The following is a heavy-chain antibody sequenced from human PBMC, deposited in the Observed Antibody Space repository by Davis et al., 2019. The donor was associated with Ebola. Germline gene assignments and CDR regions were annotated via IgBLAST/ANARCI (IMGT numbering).Heavy chain of an antibody. Sequence: SETLSLTCTVSGGSISSYYWSWIRQPPGKGLEWIGYIYYSGSTNYNPSLKSRVTISVDTSKNQFSLKLSSVTAADTAVYYCARRGNSGSFPWGQGTLVTVSS. CDR3: ARRGNSGSFP. D-gene: IGHD1-26*01. V-gene: IGHV4-59*12. CDR1: GGSISSYY. J-gene: IGHJ5*02. CDR2: IYYSGST.